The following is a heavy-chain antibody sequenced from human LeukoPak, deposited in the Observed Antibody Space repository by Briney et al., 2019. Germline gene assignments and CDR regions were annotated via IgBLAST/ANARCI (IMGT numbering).Heavy chain of an antibody. V-gene: IGHV3-53*01. J-gene: IGHJ6*02. Sequence: GGSLRLSCAASGFTVSSNYMSWVRQAPGKGLEWVSVIYSGGNTYYADSVKGRFTISRDNSKNTLYLQMNSLRAEDTAVYYCAKSRQLWSKTPYYYYGMDVWGQGTTVTVSS. CDR2: IYSGGNT. CDR1: GFTVSSNY. CDR3: AKSRQLWSKTPYYYYGMDV. D-gene: IGHD5-18*01.